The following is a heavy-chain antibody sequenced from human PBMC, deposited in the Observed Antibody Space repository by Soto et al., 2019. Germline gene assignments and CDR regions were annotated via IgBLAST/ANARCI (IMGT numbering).Heavy chain of an antibody. Sequence: SETLSLTCTVSGGSVSSGSYYWSWIRQPPGKGLEWIGYIYYSGSTNYNPSLKSRVTISVDTSKNQFSLKLSSVTAADTAVYYCARTGVPAAILWYNWNYRGYYFDYWGQGTLVTVSS. CDR3: ARTGVPAAILWYNWNYRGYYFDY. CDR2: IYYSGST. V-gene: IGHV4-61*01. J-gene: IGHJ4*02. CDR1: GGSVSSGSYY. D-gene: IGHD1-7*01.